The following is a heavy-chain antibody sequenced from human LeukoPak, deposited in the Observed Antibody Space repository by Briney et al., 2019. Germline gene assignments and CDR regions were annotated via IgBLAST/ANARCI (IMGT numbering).Heavy chain of an antibody. V-gene: IGHV4-59*01. J-gene: IGHJ4*02. Sequence: SETLSLTCTVSGGSISSYYWSWIRQPPGKGLEWIGYIYYSGSTNYNPSLKSRVTISVDTSKNQFSLKLSSVTAADTAVYYCARDTYARRGSFDYWGQGTLVTVSS. CDR3: ARDTYARRGSFDY. CDR2: IYYSGST. D-gene: IGHD3-10*01. CDR1: GGSISSYY.